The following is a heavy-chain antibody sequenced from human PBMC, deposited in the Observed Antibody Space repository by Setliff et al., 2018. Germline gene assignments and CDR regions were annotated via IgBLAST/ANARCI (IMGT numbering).Heavy chain of an antibody. V-gene: IGHV4-34*01. J-gene: IGHJ5*02. CDR3: ARERQGGFLEWSPLDP. CDR2: SNHGGST. Sequence: LSLTCSVYGESFSNNYWSWIRQTPGKGLEWIGESNHGGSTSYHPSLKSRLTMSVDTSKNQFSLHLTSVTAADTARYFCARERQGGFLEWSPLDPWGQGILVTVSS. CDR1: GESFSNNY. D-gene: IGHD3-3*01.